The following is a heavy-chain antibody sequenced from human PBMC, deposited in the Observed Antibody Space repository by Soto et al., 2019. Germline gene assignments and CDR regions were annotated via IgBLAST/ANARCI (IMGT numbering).Heavy chain of an antibody. CDR1: GFTFSSYA. CDR2: ISYDGSNK. V-gene: IGHV3-30-3*01. J-gene: IGHJ6*02. Sequence: QVQLVESGGGVVQPGRSLRLSCAASGFTFSSYAMHWVRQAPGKGLEWVAVISYDGSNKYYADCVKGLFTISRDNSKNPLYLQMDRLGAGDRGVYYCASGVMFYGSYRDCMDVWGQGTTVTVSS. D-gene: IGHD3-16*02. CDR3: ASGVMFYGSYRDCMDV.